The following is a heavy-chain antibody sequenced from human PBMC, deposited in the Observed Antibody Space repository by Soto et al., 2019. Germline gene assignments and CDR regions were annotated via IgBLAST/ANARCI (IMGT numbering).Heavy chain of an antibody. CDR1: GFTFSSYG. V-gene: IGHV3-30*18. D-gene: IGHD3-22*01. Sequence: QVQLVESGGGVVQPGRSLRLSCAASGFTFSSYGMHWVRQAPGKGLEWVAVISYDGSNKYYADSVKGRFTISRDNSKNTLYLQMNSLRAEDTAVYYCAKGPYYYDSTGSFQHWGQGTLVTFSS. J-gene: IGHJ1*01. CDR2: ISYDGSNK. CDR3: AKGPYYYDSTGSFQH.